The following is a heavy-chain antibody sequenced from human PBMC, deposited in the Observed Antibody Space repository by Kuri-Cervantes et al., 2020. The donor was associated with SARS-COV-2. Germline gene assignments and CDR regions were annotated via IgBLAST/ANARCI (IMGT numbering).Heavy chain of an antibody. CDR3: AAGDFWSGYYSYGMDV. Sequence: ASVKVSCKASGYTFTGYYMHWVRQAPGQGLEWMGWINPNSGGTNYAQKFQGWVTMTRDTSISTAYMELSRLRSDDTAVYYCAAGDFWSGYYSYGMDVWGQGTTVTVSS. V-gene: IGHV1-2*04. CDR1: GYTFTGYY. CDR2: INPNSGGT. D-gene: IGHD3-3*01. J-gene: IGHJ6*02.